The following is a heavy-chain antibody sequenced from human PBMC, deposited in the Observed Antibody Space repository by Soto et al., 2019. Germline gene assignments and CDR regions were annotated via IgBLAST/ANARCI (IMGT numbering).Heavy chain of an antibody. V-gene: IGHV3-33*01. CDR1: GFTFRFHA. J-gene: IGHJ3*02. Sequence: QVQLVESGGGMVQPGNSLRLSCVTSGFTFRFHAMHWVRQAPGKGLEWVAQIWYDGSVKNYADSMKGRFIISRDSPKNTLFLQMNNLIVEDTAVYYCVRDGQSLAPYAFDIWGQGTLGTVSS. CDR3: VRDGQSLAPYAFDI. CDR2: IWYDGSVK.